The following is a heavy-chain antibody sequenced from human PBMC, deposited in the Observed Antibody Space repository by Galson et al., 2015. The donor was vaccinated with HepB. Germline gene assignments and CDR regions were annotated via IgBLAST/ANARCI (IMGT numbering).Heavy chain of an antibody. J-gene: IGHJ4*02. V-gene: IGHV3-23*01. CDR3: AKVSSKTYYDFWSGYFFDY. Sequence: SLRLSCAASGFTFSAYAMSWVRQAPGKGLEWVSTISGRGDTYYADSVKGRFTISRDNSKNTLDLQMNSLRAEDTAVYYCAKVSSKTYYDFWSGYFFDYWGQGTLVTVSS. CDR2: ISGRGDT. D-gene: IGHD3-3*01. CDR1: GFTFSAYA.